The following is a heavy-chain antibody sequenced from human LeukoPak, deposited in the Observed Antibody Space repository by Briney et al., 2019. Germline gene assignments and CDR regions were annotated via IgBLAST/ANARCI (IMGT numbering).Heavy chain of an antibody. CDR2: IYYSGST. J-gene: IGHJ3*02. CDR1: GGSLGSSSYY. CDR3: ARLHSIQAFDI. D-gene: IGHD2-21*01. V-gene: IGHV4-61*01. Sequence: SETLSLTCSVSGGSLGSSSYYWGWIRQPPGEGLEWIGYIYYSGSTNYNPSLKSRVTISVDTSKNQFSLKLSSVTAADTAVYYCARLHSIQAFDIWGQGTMVTVSS.